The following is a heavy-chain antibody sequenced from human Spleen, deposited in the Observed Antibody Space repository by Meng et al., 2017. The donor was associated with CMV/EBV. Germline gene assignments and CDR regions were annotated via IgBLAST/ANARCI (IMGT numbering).Heavy chain of an antibody. Sequence: FGGFSCGWIRRSPGGGLEWIGESSRSGTTNYNPSLKSRVTISVATSKNQFCLNLTSVTAADTALYYCAKGRRVYSSSSGIVYHGMDVWGQGTTVTVSS. J-gene: IGHJ6*02. D-gene: IGHD6-6*01. CDR2: SSRSGTT. CDR3: AKGRRVYSSSSGIVYHGMDV. CDR1: FGGFS. V-gene: IGHV4-34*01.